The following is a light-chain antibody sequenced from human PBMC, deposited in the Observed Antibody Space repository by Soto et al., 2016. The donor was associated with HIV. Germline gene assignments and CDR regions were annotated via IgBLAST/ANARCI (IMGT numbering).Light chain of an antibody. CDR1: KLESKY. J-gene: IGLJ2*01. CDR2: EDN. V-gene: IGLV3-1*01. Sequence: SYELTQPPSVSVSPGQTASITCSGHKLESKYTAWHQQKSGQSPVLVIYEDNKRPSGVPARFSGSNSGNTATLTISGTQPMDEADYFCQAWDANTAIFGAGTKLTVL. CDR3: QAWDANTAI.